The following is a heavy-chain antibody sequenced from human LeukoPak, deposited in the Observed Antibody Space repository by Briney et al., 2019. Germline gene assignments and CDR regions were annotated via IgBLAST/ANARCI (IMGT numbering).Heavy chain of an antibody. D-gene: IGHD1-1*01. J-gene: IGHJ6*03. CDR3: ARDGWNRGYYYYYYMDV. V-gene: IGHV3-30*04. CDR2: ISYDGSNR. Sequence: PGGSLRLSCAASGFTFSSYAIHWVRQAPGKGLEWVAIISYDGSNRYYADSVKGRFTISRDNSKNMLYLQMNSLRAEDTAVYYCARDGWNRGYYYYYYMDVWGKGTTVTVSS. CDR1: GFTFSSYA.